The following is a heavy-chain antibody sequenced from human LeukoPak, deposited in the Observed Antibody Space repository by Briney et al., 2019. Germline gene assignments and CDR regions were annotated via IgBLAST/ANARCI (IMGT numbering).Heavy chain of an antibody. D-gene: IGHD2-15*01. V-gene: IGHV4-39*06. CDR2: LDESGRP. J-gene: IGHJ6*03. CDR3: ARDLGGYPFFMDV. Sequence: PSETLSLTCSVSGGSIRSGDHHWAWVRQPPGKGLEFIGSLDESGRPYYNRPLKSRVSISGDTSGKQFPLNLTSVTAADTAVYFCARDLGGYPFFMDVWGRGTTVIVSS. CDR1: GGSIRSGDHH.